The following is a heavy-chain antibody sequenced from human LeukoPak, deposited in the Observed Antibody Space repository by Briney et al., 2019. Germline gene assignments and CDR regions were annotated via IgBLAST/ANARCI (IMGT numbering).Heavy chain of an antibody. CDR1: GFTFSSYD. Sequence: GGSLRLSCAASGFTFSSYDMHWVRQAPGKGLEWVAFIRYDGSNKYYADSVKVRFTISRDNSKNALYLQMNSLRAEDTAVYYCAKLLGYCSSTSCYTTDYWGQGTLVTVSS. J-gene: IGHJ4*02. CDR2: IRYDGSNK. V-gene: IGHV3-30*02. D-gene: IGHD2-2*02. CDR3: AKLLGYCSSTSCYTTDY.